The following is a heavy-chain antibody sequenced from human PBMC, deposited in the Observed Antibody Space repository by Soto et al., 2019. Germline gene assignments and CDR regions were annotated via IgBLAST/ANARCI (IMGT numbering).Heavy chain of an antibody. Sequence: ASVKVSCKASGGTFSSYTISWVRQAPGQGLEWMGRIIPILGIANYAQKFQGRVTITADKSTSTAYMELSSLRSEDTAVYYCAREKQTTVTNHYYYYYMDVWGKGTTVTVSS. CDR1: GGTFSSYT. V-gene: IGHV1-69*02. CDR3: AREKQTTVTNHYYYYYMDV. J-gene: IGHJ6*03. CDR2: IIPILGIA. D-gene: IGHD4-17*01.